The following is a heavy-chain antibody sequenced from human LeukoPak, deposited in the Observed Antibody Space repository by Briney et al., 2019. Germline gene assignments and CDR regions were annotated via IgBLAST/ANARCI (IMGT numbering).Heavy chain of an antibody. V-gene: IGHV1-2*02. CDR2: INPNSGGT. Sequence: ASVKVSCKAPGYSFTGYYMHWVRQAPGQGLEWMGWINPNSGGTNYAQKFQGRVTMTRDTSISTAYMELSRLRSDDTAVYYCARDPREVYYGMDVWGQGTTVTVSS. CDR3: ARDPREVYYGMDV. J-gene: IGHJ6*02. CDR1: GYSFTGYY.